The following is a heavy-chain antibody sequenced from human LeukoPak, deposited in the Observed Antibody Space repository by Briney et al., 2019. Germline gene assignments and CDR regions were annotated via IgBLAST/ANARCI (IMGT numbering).Heavy chain of an antibody. V-gene: IGHV1-2*02. Sequence: ASVNVSFKASGYTFTGYYMHWVRQAPGQGLEWMGWINPNGGGTNYAQKFQGRVTMTRDTSISTAYIELSRLTSDDTAVYYCARDGGSSSIYYYYYMDVWGKGTTVTVSS. CDR2: INPNGGGT. CDR3: ARDGGSSSIYYYYYMDV. D-gene: IGHD6-13*01. CDR1: GYTFTGYY. J-gene: IGHJ6*03.